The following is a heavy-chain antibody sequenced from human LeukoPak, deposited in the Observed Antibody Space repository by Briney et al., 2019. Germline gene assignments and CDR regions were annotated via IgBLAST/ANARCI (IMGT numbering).Heavy chain of an antibody. CDR1: GGSFSGYY. V-gene: IGHV4-34*01. CDR2: INHSGST. CDR3: ASGPYYYDSSGAFDI. Sequence: SETLSLTCAVYGGSFSGYYWSWIRQPPGKGLEWIGEINHSGSTNYNPSLKSRVTISVDTSKNQFSLKLSSVTAADTAVYYCASGPYYYDSSGAFDIWGQGTMVTVSS. J-gene: IGHJ3*02. D-gene: IGHD3-22*01.